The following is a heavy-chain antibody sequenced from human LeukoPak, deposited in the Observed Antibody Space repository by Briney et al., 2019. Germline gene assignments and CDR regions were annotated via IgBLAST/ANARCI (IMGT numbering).Heavy chain of an antibody. CDR1: GFTFSSYW. V-gene: IGHV3-7*01. CDR3: ARDSMGYSYGYWYYYYYYMDV. Sequence: PGGSLRLSCAASGFTFSSYWMSWVRQAPGKGLEWVANIKQDGSEKYYVDSVKGRFTISRDNAKNSLYLQMNSLGAEDTAVYYCARDSMGYSYGYWYYYYYYMDVWGKGTTVTVSS. J-gene: IGHJ6*03. CDR2: IKQDGSEK. D-gene: IGHD5-18*01.